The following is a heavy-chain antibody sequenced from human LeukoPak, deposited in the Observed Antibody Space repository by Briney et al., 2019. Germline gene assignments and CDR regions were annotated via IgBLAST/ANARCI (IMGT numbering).Heavy chain of an antibody. J-gene: IGHJ4*02. Sequence: ASVKVSCRASGGTFSSYAISWVRQAPGQGLEWMGGIIPIFGTANYAQKFQGRVTITADESTSTAYMELSSLRSEDTAVYYCARARQDLYYGWDAWGQGTLVTVSS. CDR3: ARARQDLYYGWDA. V-gene: IGHV1-69*01. D-gene: IGHD3-10*01. CDR2: IIPIFGTA. CDR1: GGTFSSYA.